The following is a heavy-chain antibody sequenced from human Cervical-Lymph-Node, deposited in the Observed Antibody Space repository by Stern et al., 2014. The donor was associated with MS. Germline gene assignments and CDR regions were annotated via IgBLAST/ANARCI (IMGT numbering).Heavy chain of an antibody. CDR2: IYPGDSDT. D-gene: IGHD6-13*01. V-gene: IGHV5-51*01. J-gene: IGHJ5*02. Sequence: VQLVQSGAEVKKPGESLKISCKGFGYDFATHWIAWVRQMPGKGLEWMGFIYPGDSDTRYSPSFQGQVTISAEKSINPAYLQWSSLKASDTAMYYCARPSAGLDPWGQGTLVTVSS. CDR3: ARPSAGLDP. CDR1: GYDFATHW.